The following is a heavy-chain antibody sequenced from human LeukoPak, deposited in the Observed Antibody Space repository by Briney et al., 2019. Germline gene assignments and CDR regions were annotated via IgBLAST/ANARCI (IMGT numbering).Heavy chain of an antibody. CDR2: IWYDGGNK. CDR3: ARDIEEGRGDLRLGFDS. Sequence: GGSLRLSCAASGFTFSSYGMHWVRQAPGKGLEWVALIWYDGGNKYYADSVKGRFTISRDNSKNTLYLQMKSLTAEDAAVYYCARDIEEGRGDLRLGFDSWGQGTLVTVSS. J-gene: IGHJ4*02. V-gene: IGHV3-33*01. D-gene: IGHD7-27*01. CDR1: GFTFSSYG.